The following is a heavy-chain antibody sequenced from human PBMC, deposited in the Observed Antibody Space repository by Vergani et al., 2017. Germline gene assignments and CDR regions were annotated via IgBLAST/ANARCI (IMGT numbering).Heavy chain of an antibody. D-gene: IGHD3-22*01. Sequence: QVQLVQSGAEVKKPGASVKVSCKAPGYTFTGYYMHWVRQAPGQGLEWMGRINPNNGGTNYAQKFQGRVTMTRDTSMSTAYMELSRLRSDDTAVYYCARILNQYYYDSSGYSYYFDYWGQGTLVTVPS. J-gene: IGHJ4*02. CDR3: ARILNQYYYDSSGYSYYFDY. V-gene: IGHV1-2*06. CDR1: GYTFTGYY. CDR2: INPNNGGT.